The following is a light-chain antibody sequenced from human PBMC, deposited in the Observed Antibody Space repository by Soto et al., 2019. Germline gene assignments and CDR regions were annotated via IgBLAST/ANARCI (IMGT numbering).Light chain of an antibody. V-gene: IGLV2-11*01. CDR3: CSDASNTLVV. CDR1: SSDVGGYNY. CDR2: DVS. J-gene: IGLJ2*01. Sequence: QSVLTQPRSVSGSPGQSVTISCTGTSSDVGGYNYVSWYQQNPGKAPKLMIYDVSKRPSGVSDRFSGSKSANTASLIISGLHAEDEAYYYCCSDASNTLVVFGGGTQLTVL.